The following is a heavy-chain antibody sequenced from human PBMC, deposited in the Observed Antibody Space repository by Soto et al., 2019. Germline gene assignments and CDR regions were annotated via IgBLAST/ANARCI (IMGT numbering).Heavy chain of an antibody. Sequence: GASVKVSCKGSGYTFNRHGISWVRQAPGQGLEWMGWISPYTGDTKYVQNFQGRVTMTTDTSTSTAYMELRSLRTDDTAVYYCAADTSGSTYDYYYYYGMDVWGQGTTVTVSS. CDR3: AADTSGSTYDYYYYYGMDV. J-gene: IGHJ6*02. D-gene: IGHD6-19*01. CDR2: ISPYTGDT. CDR1: GYTFNRHG. V-gene: IGHV1-18*01.